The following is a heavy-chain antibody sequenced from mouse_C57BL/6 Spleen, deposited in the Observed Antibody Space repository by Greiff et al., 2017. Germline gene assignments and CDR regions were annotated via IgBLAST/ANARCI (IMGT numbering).Heavy chain of an antibody. CDR2: IDPETGGT. D-gene: IGHD2-3*01. CDR1: GYTFTDYE. CDR3: TREGSYDGYPFAY. Sequence: QVQLQQSGAELVRPGASVTLSCKASGYTFTDYEMHWVKQTPVHGLEWIGAIDPETGGTAYNQKFKGKAILTADKSSSTAYMELRSRTSEDSAVYYCTREGSYDGYPFAYWGQGTLVTVSA. J-gene: IGHJ3*01. V-gene: IGHV1-15*01.